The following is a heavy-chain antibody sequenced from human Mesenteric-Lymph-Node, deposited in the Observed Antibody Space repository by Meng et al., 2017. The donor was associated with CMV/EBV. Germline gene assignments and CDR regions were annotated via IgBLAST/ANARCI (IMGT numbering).Heavy chain of an antibody. D-gene: IGHD5-18*01. Sequence: GESLKISCTASGFTFSDYWMSWVRQAPGKGLEWVANIKGDGSQIHYVDSVRGRFTISRDNAKNSLYLQMNSLRAEDTAVYYCARKSPWIQLSYGMDVWGQGTTVTVSS. CDR3: ARKSPWIQLSYGMDV. CDR2: IKGDGSQI. CDR1: GFTFSDYW. V-gene: IGHV3-7*01. J-gene: IGHJ6*02.